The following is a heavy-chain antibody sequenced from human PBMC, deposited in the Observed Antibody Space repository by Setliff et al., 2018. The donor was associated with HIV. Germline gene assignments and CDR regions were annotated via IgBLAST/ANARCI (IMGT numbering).Heavy chain of an antibody. D-gene: IGHD2-8*01. CDR3: ATKVYCTNGVCLDAFDI. CDR2: ISANNGNT. J-gene: IGHJ3*02. Sequence: ASVKVSCKASGYTFNTYGISWVRQAPGQGLEWMGWISANNGNTNYAQKFQGRVTMTTDTTTSTAYMKLSRLRSDDTAVYYCATKVYCTNGVCLDAFDIWGQGTMVTVSS. CDR1: GYTFNTYG. V-gene: IGHV1-18*01.